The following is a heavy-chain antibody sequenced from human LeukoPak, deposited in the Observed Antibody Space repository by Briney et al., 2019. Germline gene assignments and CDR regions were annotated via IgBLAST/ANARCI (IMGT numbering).Heavy chain of an antibody. CDR3: ARVDCSSTSCYEFRPEYYFDY. CDR1: GGSISSSSYY. CDR2: IYYSGST. V-gene: IGHV4-39*07. Sequence: PSETLSLTCTVSGGSISSSSYYWGWIRQPPGKGLEWIGSIYYSGSTYYNPSLKSRVTISVDRSKNQFSLKLSSVTAADTAVYYCARVDCSSTSCYEFRPEYYFDYWGQGTLVTVSS. D-gene: IGHD2-2*01. J-gene: IGHJ4*02.